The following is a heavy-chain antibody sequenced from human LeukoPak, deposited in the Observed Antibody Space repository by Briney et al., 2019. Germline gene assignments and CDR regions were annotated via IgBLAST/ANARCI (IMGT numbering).Heavy chain of an antibody. D-gene: IGHD2-2*01. V-gene: IGHV3-23*01. J-gene: IGHJ4*02. CDR1: GFTFSSYA. CDR2: ISGSGGST. Sequence: GGSLRLSCAASGFTFSSYAMSWVRQAPGKGLEWVSAISGSGGSTYYAGSVKGRFTISRDNSKNTLYLQMNSLRAEDTAVYYCAKDSVPAAMHTYSFDYWGQGTLVTVSS. CDR3: AKDSVPAAMHTYSFDY.